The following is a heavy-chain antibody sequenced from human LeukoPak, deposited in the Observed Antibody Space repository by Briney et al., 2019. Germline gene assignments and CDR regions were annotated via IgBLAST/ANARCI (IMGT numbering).Heavy chain of an antibody. V-gene: IGHV1-18*01. D-gene: IGHD5/OR15-5a*01. CDR3: ARDSLRGMDV. CDR1: GNTFTSYG. CDR2: ISAYNGNA. Sequence: ASVKVSCKASGNTFTSYGVSWVRQAPGQGLEWMGWISAYNGNANYAQKFQGRVTMTTDTSTSTAYMELRSLRSDDTAVYYCARDSLRGMDVWGQGTTVTVSS. J-gene: IGHJ6*02.